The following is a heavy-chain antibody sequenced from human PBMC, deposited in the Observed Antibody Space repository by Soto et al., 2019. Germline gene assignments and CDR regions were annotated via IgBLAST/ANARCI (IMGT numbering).Heavy chain of an antibody. Sequence: QAQLVQSGAEVKKPGASVKVSCKASDYTFTSYGISWVRHAPGQGIEWMGWISAYNRNTNYAQKLQDRVTMTTDTSTNTAYRDLRSLRSDDTAMYYCARAARPYGDFDYWGQGPLVTVSS. V-gene: IGHV1-18*04. J-gene: IGHJ4*02. CDR2: ISAYNRNT. D-gene: IGHD4-17*01. CDR3: ARAARPYGDFDY. CDR1: DYTFTSYG.